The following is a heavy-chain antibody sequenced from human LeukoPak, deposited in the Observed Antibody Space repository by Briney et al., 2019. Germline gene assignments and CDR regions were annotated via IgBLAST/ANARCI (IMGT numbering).Heavy chain of an antibody. V-gene: IGHV3-23*01. D-gene: IGHD3-10*01. CDR3: AKDDGWLHYYH. CDR1: GLTFRIYG. J-gene: IGHJ4*02. CDR2: ISPGGEIP. Sequence: GGSLRLSCAASGLTFRIYGMNWVRQAPGKGLEWVSGISPGGEIPYYADSVKGRFTISRDNSKDTVSLQMHSLRAEDTATYYCAKDDGWLHYYHWGQGTLVTVSS.